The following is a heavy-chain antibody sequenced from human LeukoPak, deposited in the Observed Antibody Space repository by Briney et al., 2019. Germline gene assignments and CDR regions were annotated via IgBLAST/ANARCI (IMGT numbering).Heavy chain of an antibody. CDR2: ISSSSSYI. CDR1: GFTFSSYW. CDR3: ARDLGPYYYDSSGDAFDI. Sequence: GGSLRLSCAASGFTFSSYWMSWVRQAPGKGLEWVSSISSSSSYIYYADSVKGRFTISRDNAKNSLYLQMNSLRAEDTAVYYCARDLGPYYYDSSGDAFDIWGQGTMVTVSS. V-gene: IGHV3-21*01. D-gene: IGHD3-22*01. J-gene: IGHJ3*02.